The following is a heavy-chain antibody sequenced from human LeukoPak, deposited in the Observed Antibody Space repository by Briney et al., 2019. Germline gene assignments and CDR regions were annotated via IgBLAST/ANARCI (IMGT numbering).Heavy chain of an antibody. V-gene: IGHV5-51*01. J-gene: IGHJ5*02. D-gene: IGHD5-24*01. CDR2: IYPGDSDT. CDR1: GYSFTTYW. Sequence: GESLKISCKGSGYSFTTYWIGWVRQMPGKGLEWMGIIYPGDSDTRYSPSFQGQVTISADKSISTAYLQWSSLKASDTAMYYCARHSEMATIKNWFDPWGQGTLVTVSS. CDR3: ARHSEMATIKNWFDP.